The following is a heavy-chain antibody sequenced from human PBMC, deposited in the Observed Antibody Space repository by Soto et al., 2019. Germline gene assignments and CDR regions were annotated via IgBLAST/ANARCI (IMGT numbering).Heavy chain of an antibody. CDR3: ARGGDSHFDY. CDR1: GGSISSGGYS. V-gene: IGHV4-30-2*01. CDR2: IYHSGIT. D-gene: IGHD7-27*01. Sequence: QLRLRESGSGLVKPSQTLSLTCTVSGGSISSGGYSWSWIRQPPGKGLEWIGYIYHSGITYYNPSLKSRVTISLDRSKNQFSLKLSSVTAADTAVYYCARGGDSHFDYWGQGTLLTVPS. J-gene: IGHJ4*02.